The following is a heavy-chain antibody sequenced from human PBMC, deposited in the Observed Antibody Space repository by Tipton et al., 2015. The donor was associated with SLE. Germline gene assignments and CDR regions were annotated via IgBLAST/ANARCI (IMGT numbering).Heavy chain of an antibody. CDR1: GGSISSYY. J-gene: IGHJ4*02. Sequence: TLSLTCTVFGGSISSYYGSWIRQPPGKGLEWVGYIYFSGSTNYNPSLKSRVTISIDTTKNQFSLMLSSVTAADTAVYYCARVGYCGGDGFNFDYWGQGTLVTVSS. V-gene: IGHV4-59*01. CDR2: IYFSGST. CDR3: ARVGYCGGDGFNFDY. D-gene: IGHD2-21*01.